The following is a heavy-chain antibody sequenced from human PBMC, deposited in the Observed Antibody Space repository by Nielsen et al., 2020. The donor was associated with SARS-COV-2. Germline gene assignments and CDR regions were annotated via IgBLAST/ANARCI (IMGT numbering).Heavy chain of an antibody. CDR3: AKGLLWFGELSHFDY. V-gene: IGHV3-23*01. CDR2: ISGSGGST. CDR1: GFTFSSYA. Sequence: GESLKISCAASGFTFSSYAMSWVRQAPGKGLEWVSAISGSGGSTYYADSVKGRFTISRDNSKNTLYLQMNSLRAEDTAVYYCAKGLLWFGELSHFDYWGQGTLVTVSS. J-gene: IGHJ4*02. D-gene: IGHD3-10*01.